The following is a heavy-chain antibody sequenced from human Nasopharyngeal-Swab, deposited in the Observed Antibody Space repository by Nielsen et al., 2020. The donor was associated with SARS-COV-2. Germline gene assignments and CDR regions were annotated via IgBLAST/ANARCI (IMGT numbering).Heavy chain of an antibody. CDR1: GFTFNNYN. J-gene: IGHJ6*02. V-gene: IGHV3-21*01. D-gene: IGHD3-3*01. CDR2: ISSSSSYI. Sequence: ESLKTSCAASGFTFNNYNFNWVRQAPGKGLEWVSSISSSSSYIYYADSVKGRFTISRDNANNSLYLQMNSLRAENTAVYYCARDGLDYDFWSAYFMDVWGQGTTVTVSS. CDR3: ARDGLDYDFWSAYFMDV.